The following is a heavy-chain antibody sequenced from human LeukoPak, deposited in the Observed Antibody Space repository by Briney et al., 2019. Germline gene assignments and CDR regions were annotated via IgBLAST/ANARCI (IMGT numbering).Heavy chain of an antibody. D-gene: IGHD6-19*01. CDR1: GYSISSSNW. J-gene: IGHJ3*02. V-gene: IGHV4-28*01. CDR3: ARILSSGWTGGAFDI. Sequence: SDTLPLTCAVSGYSISSSNWWGWIRQSPGKGLEWIGYIYYSGSTYYNPSLKSRVTMSVDTSKNQSSLKLNSVTAVDTAVYYCARILSSGWTGGAFDIWGQGTMVIVSS. CDR2: IYYSGST.